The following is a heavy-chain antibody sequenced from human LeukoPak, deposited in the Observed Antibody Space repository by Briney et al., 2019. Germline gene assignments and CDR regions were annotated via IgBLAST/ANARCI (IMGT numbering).Heavy chain of an antibody. D-gene: IGHD6-6*01. J-gene: IGHJ5*02. Sequence: GGSLRLSCAASGFTFSSYAMSWVRQAPGKGLEWVSAISGSGGSTYYADSVKGRFTISRDNSKNTLYLQMNSLRAEDTAVYYCAKHPFEYSSSRNWFDPWGQGTLVTVSS. CDR2: ISGSGGST. CDR3: AKHPFEYSSSRNWFDP. V-gene: IGHV3-23*01. CDR1: GFTFSSYA.